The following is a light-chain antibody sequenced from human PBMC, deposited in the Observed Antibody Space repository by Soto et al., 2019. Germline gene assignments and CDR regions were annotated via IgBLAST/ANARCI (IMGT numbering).Light chain of an antibody. CDR2: LNNDGSH. CDR3: QTWGTGFQF. Sequence: QSVLTQSPSASASLGASVKLTCTLSSGHSSNAIAWHQKQPGKGPRYLMDLNNDGSHTKGDGIPDRFSGSSSGADRFLIISSLQSEDEADYYCQTWGTGFQFFGGGTKLTVL. CDR1: SGHSSNA. J-gene: IGLJ2*01. V-gene: IGLV4-69*01.